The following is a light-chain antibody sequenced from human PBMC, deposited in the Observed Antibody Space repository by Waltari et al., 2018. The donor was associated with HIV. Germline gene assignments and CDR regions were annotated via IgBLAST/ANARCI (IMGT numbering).Light chain of an antibody. CDR1: SSDVGGYNY. J-gene: IGLJ3*02. Sequence: QSALTQPASVSGSPGQSLTISCTGTSSDVGGYNYVSWYQQHPGKAPKLMIYEVSNRPSGVSNRCSGSKSGNTASLTISGLQAEDEADYYCSSYTSSSTPWVFGGGTKLTVL. CDR3: SSYTSSSTPWV. CDR2: EVS. V-gene: IGLV2-14*01.